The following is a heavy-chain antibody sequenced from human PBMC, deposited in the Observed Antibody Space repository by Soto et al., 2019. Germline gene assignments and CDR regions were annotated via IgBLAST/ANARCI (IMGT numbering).Heavy chain of an antibody. CDR3: ARGGGVGVAGSAAFDM. V-gene: IGHV1-2*02. J-gene: IGHJ3*02. CDR2: INPATGAA. CDR1: GYPVTAYY. D-gene: IGHD3-3*01. Sequence: QLHLVQSGAVVKKPGASVTVSCSASGYPVTAYYMHWVRQAPGRGLEWMGGINPATGAAKYTQTVQGRVTMTRDTSPSTVFMELRGLTSEDPAVFYCARGGGVGVAGSAAFDMWGQGTLVTVSS.